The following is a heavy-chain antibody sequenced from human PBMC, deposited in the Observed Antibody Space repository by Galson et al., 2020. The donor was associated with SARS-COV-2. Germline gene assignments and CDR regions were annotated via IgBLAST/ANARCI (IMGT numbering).Heavy chain of an antibody. CDR2: ISYDGSNK. CDR3: AIGQWLPLEH. J-gene: IGHJ4*02. D-gene: IGHD6-19*01. CDR1: GFTFSSYA. V-gene: IGHV3-30-3*01. Sequence: GESLKISCAASGFTFSSYAMHWVRPAPGKGLEWVAVISYDGSNKYYADSVKGRFTISRDNSKNTLYLQMNSLRAEDTAVYYCAIGQWLPLEHWGQGTLVTVSS.